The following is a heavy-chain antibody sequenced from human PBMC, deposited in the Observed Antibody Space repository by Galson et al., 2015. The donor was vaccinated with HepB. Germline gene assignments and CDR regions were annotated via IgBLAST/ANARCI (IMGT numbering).Heavy chain of an antibody. CDR3: ARDTSIAVAEVYYYYYMDV. V-gene: IGHV1-18*01. Sequence: SVKVSCKASGYTFTSYGISWVRQAPGQGLEWMGWINTYNGNTTYAQKLQGRVTMTTDTSASTAYMELRSLRSDDTAVFYCARDTSIAVAEVYYYYYMDVWGKGTTVTVSS. CDR1: GYTFTSYG. D-gene: IGHD6-19*01. CDR2: INTYNGNT. J-gene: IGHJ6*03.